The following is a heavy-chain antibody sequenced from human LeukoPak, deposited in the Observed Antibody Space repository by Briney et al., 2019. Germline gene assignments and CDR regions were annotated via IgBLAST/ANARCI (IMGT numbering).Heavy chain of an antibody. D-gene: IGHD3-10*01. CDR1: GFTFSSYA. CDR3: AKDRRPSGTSYGMDV. Sequence: PGGSLRLSCAASGFTFSSYAMHWVRQAPGKGLEWVAVISYDGSNKYYADSVKGRFTISRDNSKNTLYLQMNSLRAEDTAVYYCAKDRRPSGTSYGMDVWGQGTTVAVSS. CDR2: ISYDGSNK. J-gene: IGHJ6*02. V-gene: IGHV3-30-3*01.